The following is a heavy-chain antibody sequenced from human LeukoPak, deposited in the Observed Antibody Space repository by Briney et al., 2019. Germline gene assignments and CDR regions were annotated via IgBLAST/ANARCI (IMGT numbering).Heavy chain of an antibody. V-gene: IGHV4-34*01. J-gene: IGHJ3*02. CDR2: INHSGST. D-gene: IGHD3-10*01. CDR1: GGFFSGYY. CDR3: ARDRVTMVRAFDI. Sequence: PSETLSLTCAVYGGFFSGYYWSWIRQPPGKGLEWIGEINHSGSTNYNPSLKSRVTISVDTSKNQFSLKLSSVTAADTAVYYCARDRVTMVRAFDIWGQGTMVTVSS.